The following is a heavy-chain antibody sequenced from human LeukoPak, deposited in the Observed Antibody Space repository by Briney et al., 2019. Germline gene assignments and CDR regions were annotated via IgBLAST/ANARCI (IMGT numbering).Heavy chain of an antibody. CDR2: ISGSGGST. J-gene: IGHJ4*02. CDR3: AKTYGGNPPVYFDY. Sequence: GGSLRLSCAASGFTFSSYAISSVRQAPGKGLEWVSAISGSGGSTYYADSVKGRFTISRDNSKNTLYLQMNSLRAEDTAVYYCAKTYGGNPPVYFDYWGQGTLVTVSS. V-gene: IGHV3-23*01. CDR1: GFTFSSYA. D-gene: IGHD4-23*01.